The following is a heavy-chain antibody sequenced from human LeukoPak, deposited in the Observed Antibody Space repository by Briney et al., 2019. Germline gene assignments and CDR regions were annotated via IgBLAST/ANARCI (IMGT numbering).Heavy chain of an antibody. CDR1: GGSFSGYY. CDR2: INHSGST. Sequence: SETLSLTCAVYGGSFSGYYWSWIRQPPGKGLEWIGEINHSGSTNYNPSLKSRVTISVDTSKNQFSLKLSSVTAADTAVYYCARGRVVVIDFWGQGTLVTVSS. V-gene: IGHV4-34*01. J-gene: IGHJ4*02. CDR3: ARGRVVVIDF. D-gene: IGHD3-22*01.